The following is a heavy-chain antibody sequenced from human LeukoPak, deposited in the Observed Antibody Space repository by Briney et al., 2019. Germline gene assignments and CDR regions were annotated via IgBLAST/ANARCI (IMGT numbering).Heavy chain of an antibody. J-gene: IGHJ4*02. Sequence: ASVKVSCKASGYTFTDYYIHWVRQAPGQGLEWMGWINPAGGGTSYAQNFQGRVTMTSDTSISTAYMELSSLRSDDTAVYYCARGVEITIFGVVIIYWGQGTLVTVSS. CDR1: GYTFTDYY. D-gene: IGHD3-3*01. CDR2: INPAGGGT. V-gene: IGHV1-2*02. CDR3: ARGVEITIFGVVIIY.